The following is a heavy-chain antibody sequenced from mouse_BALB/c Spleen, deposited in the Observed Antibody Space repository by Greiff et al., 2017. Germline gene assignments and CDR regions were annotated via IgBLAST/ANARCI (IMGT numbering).Heavy chain of an antibody. D-gene: IGHD2-4*01. CDR3: ARWNDYDGDYFDY. CDR2: ISSGGSYT. Sequence: EVQVVESGGGLVKPGGSLKLSCAASGFTFSSYVMSWVRQTPGKRLEWVGIISSGGSYTYYTDSVKGPFTLSRDNAKNTMYLQMSSLRSEDTAMYYCARWNDYDGDYFDYWGQGTTLTVSS. J-gene: IGHJ2*01. CDR1: GFTFSSYV. V-gene: IGHV5-9-3*01.